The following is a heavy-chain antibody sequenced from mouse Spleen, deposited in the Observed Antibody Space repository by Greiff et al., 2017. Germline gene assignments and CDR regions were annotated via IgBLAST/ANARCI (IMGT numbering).Heavy chain of an antibody. J-gene: IGHJ4*01. CDR1: GYTFTNYW. CDR2: IYPGGGYT. CDR3: ARTSVVAHYYAMDY. Sequence: QVHVKQSGAELVRPGTSVKMSCKASGYTFTNYWIGWAKQRPGHGLEWIGDIYPGGGYTNYNEKFKGKATLTADKSSSTAYMQFSSLTSEDSAIYYCARTSVVAHYYAMDYWGQGTSVTVSS. D-gene: IGHD1-1*01. V-gene: IGHV1-63*01.